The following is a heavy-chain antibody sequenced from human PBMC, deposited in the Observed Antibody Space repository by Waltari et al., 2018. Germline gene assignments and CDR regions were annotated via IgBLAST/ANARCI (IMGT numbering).Heavy chain of an antibody. Sequence: QLVESGGGLVQPGGSMRLSGEASGRNFANYWMHWVRKAPGKGLEWVSCIHSDDSGAPFAGSVKGRFTISRDDAKITLYLQMNSLRFEDTALYYCVRDGGVAGIRTFDFWGQGTLVTVSS. V-gene: IGHV3-74*03. D-gene: IGHD6-19*01. CDR3: VRDGGVAGIRTFDF. CDR1: GRNFANYW. J-gene: IGHJ4*02. CDR2: IHSDDSGA.